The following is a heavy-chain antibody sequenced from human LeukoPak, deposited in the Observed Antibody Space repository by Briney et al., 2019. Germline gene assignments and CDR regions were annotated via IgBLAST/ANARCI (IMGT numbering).Heavy chain of an antibody. CDR1: GGSIRSHY. V-gene: IGHV4-59*11. Sequence: SETLSLTCTVSGGSIRSHYWSWIRQPPGKGLEWIGYIYNTGTTKYNPSLKRRVNISLDQSKNQFSLNLTSVTAADTAVYYCVRDRATYRGWFDPWGQGTLVTVSS. D-gene: IGHD4-11*01. CDR2: IYNTGTT. CDR3: VRDRATYRGWFDP. J-gene: IGHJ5*02.